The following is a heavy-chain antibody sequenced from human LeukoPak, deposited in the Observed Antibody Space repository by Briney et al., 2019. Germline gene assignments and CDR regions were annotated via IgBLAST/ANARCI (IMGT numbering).Heavy chain of an antibody. CDR3: AKDRVMITFGGVIAPFDY. Sequence: GGSLRLSCAASGFTFSSYAMSWVRQAPGKGLEWVSSISGSGDNTYYADSVKDRFSISRDNSKTTVSLQMNSLRAEDTAVYYCAKDRVMITFGGVIAPFDYWGQGTLVTVSS. V-gene: IGHV3-23*01. CDR1: GFTFSSYA. J-gene: IGHJ4*02. CDR2: ISGSGDNT. D-gene: IGHD3-16*02.